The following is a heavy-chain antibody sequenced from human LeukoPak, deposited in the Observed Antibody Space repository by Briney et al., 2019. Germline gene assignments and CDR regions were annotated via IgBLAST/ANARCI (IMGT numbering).Heavy chain of an antibody. V-gene: IGHV1-8*01. CDR2: MNPNSGNT. CDR3: ARAQRYCAGTSCYAPVAY. Sequence: ASVKVSCKAPGYTFTSYDINWVRQATGQGLEWMGWMNPNSGNTDYAPKFQGRVTMTGNTSITTAYMELSSLRSEDTAVYYCARAQRYCAGTSCYAPVAYWGQGTLVTVSS. D-gene: IGHD2-2*01. J-gene: IGHJ4*02. CDR1: GYTFTSYD.